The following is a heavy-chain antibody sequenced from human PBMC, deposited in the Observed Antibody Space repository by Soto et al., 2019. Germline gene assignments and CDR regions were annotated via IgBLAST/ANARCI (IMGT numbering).Heavy chain of an antibody. CDR2: IIPIFGTA. Sequence: GSSVKVSCKACVGTFSSYAISWGRQAPGQGLEWMGGIIPIFGTANYAQKFQGRVTITADESTSTAYMELSSLRSEDTAVYYCARASYYYDSSGPRFDAFDIWG. D-gene: IGHD3-22*01. J-gene: IGHJ3*02. CDR3: ARASYYYDSSGPRFDAFDI. CDR1: VGTFSSYA. V-gene: IGHV1-69*13.